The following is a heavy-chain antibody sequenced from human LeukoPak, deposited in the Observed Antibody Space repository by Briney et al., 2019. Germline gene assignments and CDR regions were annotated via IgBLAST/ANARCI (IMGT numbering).Heavy chain of an antibody. J-gene: IGHJ4*02. CDR2: ISYDGSNK. D-gene: IGHD4-17*01. Sequence: GGSLRLSCAASGFTFSSYGMHWVRQAPGKGLEWVAVISYDGSNKYYADSVKGRFTISRDNSKNTLYLQMNSLRAEDTAVYYCAKDQDDYGDYGGGDYWGREPWSPSPQ. CDR3: AKDQDDYGDYGGGDY. V-gene: IGHV3-30*18. CDR1: GFTFSSYG.